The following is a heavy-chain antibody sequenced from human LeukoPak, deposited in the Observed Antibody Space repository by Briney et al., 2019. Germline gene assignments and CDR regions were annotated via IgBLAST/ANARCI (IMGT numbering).Heavy chain of an antibody. V-gene: IGHV1-69*05. CDR1: GGTFSSYA. CDR3: ASGGGVVVPAFNNWFDP. D-gene: IGHD2-2*01. CDR2: IIPIFGTA. Sequence: SVKVSCKASGGTFSSYAISWVRQAPGQGLEWMGGIIPIFGTANYAQKFQGRVTITTDESTSTAYMELSSLRSGDTAVYYCASGGGVVVPAFNNWFDPWGQGTLVTVSS. J-gene: IGHJ5*02.